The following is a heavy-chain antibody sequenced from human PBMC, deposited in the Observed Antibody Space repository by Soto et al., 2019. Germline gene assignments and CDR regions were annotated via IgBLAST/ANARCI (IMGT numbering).Heavy chain of an antibody. J-gene: IGHJ5*02. Sequence: PSETLSLTCSVSGGSTGSSYYQWVWMRQPTGKGLEWIGYIYYSGSTNYNPSLKSRVTISVDTSKNQFSLKLSSVTAADTAVYYCARSVDPWGQGTLVTVSS. CDR2: IYYSGST. V-gene: IGHV4-61*05. CDR3: ARSVDP. CDR1: GGSTGSSYYQ.